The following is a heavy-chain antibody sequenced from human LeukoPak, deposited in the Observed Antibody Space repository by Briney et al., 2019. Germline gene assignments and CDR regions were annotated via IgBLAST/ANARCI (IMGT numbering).Heavy chain of an antibody. J-gene: IGHJ4*02. CDR1: GFTFITNA. CDR2: ISYDGSNK. V-gene: IGHV3-30*04. D-gene: IGHD4-23*01. CDR3: ARDSYGGNDY. Sequence: GRSLRLSCAPSGFTFITNAMPWVRQAPGKGLEWVAVISYDGSNKYYADSVKGRFTISRDNSKNTLYLQMNSLRAEDTAVYYCARDSYGGNDYWGQGTLVTVSS.